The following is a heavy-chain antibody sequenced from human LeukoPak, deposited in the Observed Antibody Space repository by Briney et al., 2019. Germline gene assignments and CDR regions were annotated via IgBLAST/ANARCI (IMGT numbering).Heavy chain of an antibody. Sequence: LSLTCTVSGGSISSSSYYWGWIRQAPGKGLEWVSYISSSGSTIYYADSVKGRFTISRDNAKNSLYLQMNSLRAEDTAVYYCASVSGADSSGYYDWFDPWGQGTLVTVSS. D-gene: IGHD3-22*01. J-gene: IGHJ5*02. V-gene: IGHV3-11*01. CDR2: ISSSGSTI. CDR3: ASVSGADSSGYYDWFDP. CDR1: GGSISSSSYY.